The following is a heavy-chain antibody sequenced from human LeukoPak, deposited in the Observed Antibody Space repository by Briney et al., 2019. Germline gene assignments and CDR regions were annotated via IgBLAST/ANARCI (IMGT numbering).Heavy chain of an antibody. CDR2: ISYSGST. V-gene: IGHV4-39*01. D-gene: IGHD6-13*01. CDR1: GGSSSSRSYY. Sequence: SETLSFNCTGSGGSSSSRSYYWGWIRQPPGKDLEYIGSISYSGSTSYTPSLKSRVTISVDTSKNQSSLKLSSVTATDTAVYYCATTHVYTSSLYYGPWGQGTLVTVSS. J-gene: IGHJ5*02. CDR3: ATTHVYTSSLYYGP.